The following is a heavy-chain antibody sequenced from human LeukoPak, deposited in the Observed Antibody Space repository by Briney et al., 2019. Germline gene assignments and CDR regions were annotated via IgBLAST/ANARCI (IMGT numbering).Heavy chain of an antibody. Sequence: ASVKVSCKASGYTFTSYGISWVRQAPGQGLEWMGWISGYNGETNIAQKFQGRVTMTTDTSTSTAYMEVRSLRSDDTAVYYCARDRWYDKSDYYYNLDHWGQGTTVTVSS. J-gene: IGHJ6*02. CDR2: ISGYNGET. CDR3: ARDRWYDKSDYYYNLDH. D-gene: IGHD3-22*01. V-gene: IGHV1-18*01. CDR1: GYTFTSYG.